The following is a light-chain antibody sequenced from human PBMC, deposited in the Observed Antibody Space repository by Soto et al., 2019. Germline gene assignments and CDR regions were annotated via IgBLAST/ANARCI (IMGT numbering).Light chain of an antibody. CDR1: RDIGSD. J-gene: IGKJ1*01. Sequence: QMTQSPSSLSASVVDRLTITCRASRDIGSDLSWYQQKPGKAPKLLIYAASSLQSGVPSRFSGSGSGTDFTLTISSLQPEDFATYYCLQDYNYPRPFGQGTKVDIK. CDR2: AAS. V-gene: IGKV1-6*01. CDR3: LQDYNYPRP.